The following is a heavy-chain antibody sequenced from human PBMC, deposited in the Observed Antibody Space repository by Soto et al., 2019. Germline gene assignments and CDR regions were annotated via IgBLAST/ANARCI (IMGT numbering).Heavy chain of an antibody. CDR3: ARDRGCCGGICYRDLGY. CDR2: ISSTSNTI. CDR1: GFTFSTYS. D-gene: IGHD2-15*01. J-gene: IGHJ4*02. V-gene: IGHV3-48*01. Sequence: EVQLVESGGGLVQPGGSLRLSCAASGFTFSTYSMSWVRQAPGKGLEWVSYISSTSNTIYYADSVKGRFTISRDNAKNSLYLHMNSLSAEDTAVYCCARDRGCCGGICYRDLGYWGQGTLVTVSS.